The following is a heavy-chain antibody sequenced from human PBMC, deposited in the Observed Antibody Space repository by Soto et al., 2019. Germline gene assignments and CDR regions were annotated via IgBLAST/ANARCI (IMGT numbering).Heavy chain of an antibody. J-gene: IGHJ4*02. CDR2: VYYRGRS. CDR3: VSQRTSVLTQANFDY. V-gene: IGHV4-39*01. Sequence: SETLSLTCTVSGGSVSNSNYYWGWIRQSPGKGLEWIGSVYYRGRSYSKSSVKSRVTISVDTSKNQFSLNLNSVTASDTAVYFCVSQRTSVLTQANFDYWGPGALVTVSS. D-gene: IGHD2-8*01. CDR1: GGSVSNSNYY.